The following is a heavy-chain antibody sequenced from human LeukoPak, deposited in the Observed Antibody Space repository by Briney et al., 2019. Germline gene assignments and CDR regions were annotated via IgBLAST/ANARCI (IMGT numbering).Heavy chain of an antibody. CDR2: IKEDGSEQ. J-gene: IGHJ4*02. Sequence: PGGSLRLSCAASTLTFSSYWMSWVRHAPGKGLELVANIKEDGSEQYYADSVKGSFTISRDNAKNSLYLQMNSLRAEDTAVYYCARDRRGKDYWGQGTLVTVSP. D-gene: IGHD3-10*01. CDR3: ARDRRGKDY. V-gene: IGHV3-7*04. CDR1: TLTFSSYW.